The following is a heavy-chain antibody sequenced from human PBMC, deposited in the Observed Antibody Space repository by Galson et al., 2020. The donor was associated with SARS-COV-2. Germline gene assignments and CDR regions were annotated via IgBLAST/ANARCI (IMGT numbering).Heavy chain of an antibody. CDR3: ARGRIGVVPSPILGLGQYYEYYAMDV. D-gene: IGHD2-21*01. J-gene: IGHJ6*02. Sequence: ETSETLSLTCAVYVGSFSGFSWSWVRQSPGKGLEWIGEINHSGSANYNPSLKSRVTISVDTSKNQFSLKLTSVTAAETGVYFCARGRIGVVPSPILGLGQYYEYYAMDVWGQGTTITVSS. V-gene: IGHV4-34*01. CDR2: INHSGSA. CDR1: VGSFSGFS.